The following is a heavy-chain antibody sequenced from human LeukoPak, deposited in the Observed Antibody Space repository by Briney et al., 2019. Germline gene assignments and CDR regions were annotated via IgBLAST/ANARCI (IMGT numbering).Heavy chain of an antibody. CDR1: GYTFTGYY. V-gene: IGHV1-2*02. D-gene: IGHD3-22*01. Sequence: ASVKVSCKASGYTFTGYYMHWVRQAPGQGLEWMGWINPNSGGTNYAQKFQGRVTMTRDTSISTAYMELSRLRSDYTAVYYCARDQSGSSGYSDYWGQGTLVTVSS. CDR2: INPNSGGT. CDR3: ARDQSGSSGYSDY. J-gene: IGHJ4*02.